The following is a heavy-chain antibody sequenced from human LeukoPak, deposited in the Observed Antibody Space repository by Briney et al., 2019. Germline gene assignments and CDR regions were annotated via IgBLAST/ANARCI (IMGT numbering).Heavy chain of an antibody. CDR3: ASGSPPDY. V-gene: IGHV3-53*01. J-gene: IGHJ4*02. CDR2: IYSGGGT. CDR1: GFTVSSNL. D-gene: IGHD1-26*01. Sequence: GGSLRLSCAASGFTVSSNLMSWVRQAPGRGLEWVSLIYSGGGTYHADSVKGRFTISRDNSKNTLYLQMNSLRAEDTAVYYCASGSPPDYWGQGILVTVSS.